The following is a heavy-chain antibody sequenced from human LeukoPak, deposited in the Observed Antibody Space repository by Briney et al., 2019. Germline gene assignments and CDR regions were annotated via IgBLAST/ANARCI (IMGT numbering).Heavy chain of an antibody. CDR3: ARVQVTEYFDF. J-gene: IGHJ4*02. CDR1: GYTFDSHG. V-gene: IGHV1-18*01. CDR2: ISAYNGNT. Sequence: ASVKVSCKASGYTFDSHGISWLRQAPGQGLEWMGWISAYNGNTNYAQKLQGRVTMTTDTSTSTAYMELRSLRSDDTAVYYCARVQVTEYFDFWGQGTLVTVSS. D-gene: IGHD2-21*02.